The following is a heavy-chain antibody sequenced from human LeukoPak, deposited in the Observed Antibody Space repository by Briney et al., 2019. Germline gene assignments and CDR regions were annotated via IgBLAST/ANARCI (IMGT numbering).Heavy chain of an antibody. CDR1: GFIVSSNY. J-gene: IGHJ3*02. CDR2: MYTGGTT. CDR3: ARGRDYGDSDVFDI. Sequence: GGSLRLSCAVSGFIVSSNYMTWVRQAPGKGLQWVSIMYTGGTTYYADSVKGRFTISGQNSKNTLYLQMNSLTPEDTAVYYCARGRDYGDSDVFDIWGQGAMVTVS. D-gene: IGHD4-17*01. V-gene: IGHV3-53*04.